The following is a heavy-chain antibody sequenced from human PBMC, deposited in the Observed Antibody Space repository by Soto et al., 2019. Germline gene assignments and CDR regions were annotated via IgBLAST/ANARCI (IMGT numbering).Heavy chain of an antibody. Sequence: QVQLQESGPGLVKPSETLSLTCTVSGGSISSYYWSWIRQPPGKGMEWIGYIYYSGSTNYNPSLKSRVTISVDTSKNQFSLKLSSVTAADTAVYYCARILCSSTSCWIDYWGKGTLVTVSS. V-gene: IGHV4-59*08. D-gene: IGHD2-2*01. CDR3: ARILCSSTSCWIDY. CDR2: IYYSGST. CDR1: GGSISSYY. J-gene: IGHJ4*02.